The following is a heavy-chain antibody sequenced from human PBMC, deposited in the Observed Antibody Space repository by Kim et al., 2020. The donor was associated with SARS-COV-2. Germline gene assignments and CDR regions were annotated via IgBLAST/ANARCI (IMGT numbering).Heavy chain of an antibody. V-gene: IGHV3-23*03. CDR2: IYSGGSGT. CDR1: GFTFSNSA. D-gene: IGHD3-10*01. Sequence: GGSLRLSCAGSGFTFSNSAITWVRQAPGKGLEWVSLIYSGGSGTYYADSVKGRFTISRDDSQNTFYLQMNSLGADDTAVYYCTKGPGASGSLFPHWGQGTLVTVSS. J-gene: IGHJ1*01. CDR3: TKGPGASGSLFPH.